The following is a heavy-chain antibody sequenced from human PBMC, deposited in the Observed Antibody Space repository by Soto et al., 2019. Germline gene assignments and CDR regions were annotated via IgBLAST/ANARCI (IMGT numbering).Heavy chain of an antibody. CDR1: GFTFGSYW. V-gene: IGHV3-74*01. Sequence: GGSLRLSCAASGFTFGSYWMNWVRQAPGKGLVWVSRIDSDGSSTTYADSVKGRFTTSRDNAKNTLYLQMSSLRVEDTAVYYCARGRPYGMDVWGQGTTVTVSS. J-gene: IGHJ6*02. CDR3: ARGRPYGMDV. CDR2: IDSDGSST.